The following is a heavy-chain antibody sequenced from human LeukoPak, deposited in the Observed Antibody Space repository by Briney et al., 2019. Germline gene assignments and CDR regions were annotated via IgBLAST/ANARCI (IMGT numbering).Heavy chain of an antibody. J-gene: IGHJ6*02. V-gene: IGHV3-7*01. CDR3: ATYTHWVAGDV. Sequence: GGSLTLSCPASGFTLSDSWMSWVRQAPGKGLEWVANMNQDGSAKGYVDSVKGRFTISRDNARNSLYLQMSSLRPEDTAVYYCATYTHWVAGDVWGQGTTVTVSS. D-gene: IGHD3-16*01. CDR1: GFTLSDSW. CDR2: MNQDGSAK.